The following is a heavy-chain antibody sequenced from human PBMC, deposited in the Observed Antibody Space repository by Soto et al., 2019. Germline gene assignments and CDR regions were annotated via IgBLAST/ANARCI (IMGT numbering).Heavy chain of an antibody. Sequence: VQMVESGGGLVQPGRSLRLSCAASGFTFDDYAMHWVRQAPGKGLEWVSGIDWNGETTGYADSVKGRFTISRDNAKNSLYLQMNSLRAEETSLYYCATCRSSWVGSGMNVWGQGTTVTVSS. CDR3: ATCRSSWVGSGMNV. V-gene: IGHV3-9*01. D-gene: IGHD3-10*01. CDR1: GFTFDDYA. CDR2: IDWNGETT. J-gene: IGHJ6*02.